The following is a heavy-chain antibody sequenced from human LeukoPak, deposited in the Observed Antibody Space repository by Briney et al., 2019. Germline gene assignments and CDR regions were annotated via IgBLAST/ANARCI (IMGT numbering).Heavy chain of an antibody. CDR3: AKVFGRVGTFDY. D-gene: IGHD3-3*01. V-gene: IGHV3-23*01. J-gene: IGHJ4*02. CDR2: ISGSGGST. Sequence: GGSLRLSCAASGFTFSSYAMSWVRPAPGKGLEWGSAISGSGGSTYYADSVKGRFTISRDNSKNTLYLQMNSLRAEDTAVYYCAKVFGRVGTFDYWGQGTLVTVSS. CDR1: GFTFSSYA.